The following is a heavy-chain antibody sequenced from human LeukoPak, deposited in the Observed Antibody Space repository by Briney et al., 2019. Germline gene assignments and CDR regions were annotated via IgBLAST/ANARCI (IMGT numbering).Heavy chain of an antibody. CDR1: GFTFSSYG. CDR3: ARIDFWMGMDV. Sequence: GRSLRLSCAASGFTFSSYGMHWVRQAPGKGLEWVANIKQDGSEKYYVDSVKGRFTISRDNAKNSLYLQMNSLRAEDTAVYYCARIDFWMGMDVWGKGTTVTVSS. V-gene: IGHV3-7*01. D-gene: IGHD3-3*01. J-gene: IGHJ6*04. CDR2: IKQDGSEK.